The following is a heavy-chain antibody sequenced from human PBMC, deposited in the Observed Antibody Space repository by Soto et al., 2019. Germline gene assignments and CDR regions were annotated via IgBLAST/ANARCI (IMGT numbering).Heavy chain of an antibody. V-gene: IGHV4-59*01. J-gene: IGHJ3*02. CDR3: ARMELVRDAFDI. D-gene: IGHD6-13*01. Sequence: QVQLQESGPGLVKPSETLSLTCTVSGGSISSYYWSWIRQPPGKGLEWIGYIYYSGSTNYNPSLKSRVTRSVDTSKNQFSLKLSSVTAADTAVYYCARMELVRDAFDIWGQGTMVTVSS. CDR1: GGSISSYY. CDR2: IYYSGST.